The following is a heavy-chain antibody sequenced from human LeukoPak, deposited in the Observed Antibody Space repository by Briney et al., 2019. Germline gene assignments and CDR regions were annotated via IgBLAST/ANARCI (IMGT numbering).Heavy chain of an antibody. J-gene: IGHJ4*02. V-gene: IGHV3-7*01. CDR3: ASFPIECTGSYCLNS. CDR1: GLTFSSYW. D-gene: IGHD2-8*02. Sequence: GGSLRLSCAASGLTFSSYWMSWVRQAPGKGLAWVANIKQDGSEKYYVDSVKGRFTISRDNAKNSLYLQMNSLRAEDTAVYYCASFPIECTGSYCLNSWGQGTLATVSS. CDR2: IKQDGSEK.